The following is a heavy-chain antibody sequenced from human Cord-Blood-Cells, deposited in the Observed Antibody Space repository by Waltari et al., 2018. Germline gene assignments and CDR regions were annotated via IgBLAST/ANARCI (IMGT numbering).Heavy chain of an antibody. V-gene: IGHV3-30*02. CDR3: AKSRLGKAVFDY. D-gene: IGHD3-9*01. Sequence: QVQLVESGGGVVQPRGSLRLSCAASGFTFSSYGMHWVRQAPGKGLEWVAFIRYDGSNKYYADSVKGRFTISRDNSKNTLYLQMNSLRAEDTAVYYCAKSRLGKAVFDYWGQGTLVTVSS. J-gene: IGHJ4*02. CDR2: IRYDGSNK. CDR1: GFTFSSYG.